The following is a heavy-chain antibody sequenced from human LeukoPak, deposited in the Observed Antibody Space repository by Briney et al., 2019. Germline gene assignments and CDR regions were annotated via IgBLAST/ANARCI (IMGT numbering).Heavy chain of an antibody. Sequence: GGSLRLSCAASGFTFNDYYMSWIRQAPGKGLEWVSYISSSGSTIYYADSVKGRFTISRDNAKNSLYLQMNSLRAEDTAVYYCARGSYVWGSYPRGAYYGGQGTLVTVSS. CDR3: ARGSYVWGSYPRGAYY. V-gene: IGHV3-11*01. D-gene: IGHD3-16*02. CDR2: ISSSGSTI. J-gene: IGHJ4*02. CDR1: GFTFNDYY.